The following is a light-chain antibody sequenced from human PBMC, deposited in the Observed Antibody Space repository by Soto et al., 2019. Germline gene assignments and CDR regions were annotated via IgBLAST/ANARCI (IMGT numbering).Light chain of an antibody. CDR3: CSFAGSYTLYV. V-gene: IGLV2-11*01. J-gene: IGLJ1*01. CDR2: DVS. CDR1: SSDVGGYSY. Sequence: QSVLTQPRSVSGSPGQSVTISCTGTSSDVGGYSYVSWFQQHPGKAPKLMIYDVSKRPSGVPDRFSGSKSGNTASLTISGLQAEDEADYYCCSFAGSYTLYVFGTGTKSPS.